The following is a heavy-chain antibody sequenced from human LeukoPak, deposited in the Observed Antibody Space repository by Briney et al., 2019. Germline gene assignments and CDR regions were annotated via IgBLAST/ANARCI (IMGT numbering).Heavy chain of an antibody. J-gene: IGHJ4*02. V-gene: IGHV1-46*01. CDR2: INPSGGST. CDR1: GYTFTSYY. CDR3: ARAYDYVWGSYRVFDY. Sequence: ASVKVSCKASGYTFTSYYMHWVRQAPGRGLEWMGIINPSGGSTSYAQKFQGRVTMTRDTSTSTVYMELSSLRSEDTAVYYCARAYDYVWGSYRVFDYWGQGTLVTVSS. D-gene: IGHD3-16*02.